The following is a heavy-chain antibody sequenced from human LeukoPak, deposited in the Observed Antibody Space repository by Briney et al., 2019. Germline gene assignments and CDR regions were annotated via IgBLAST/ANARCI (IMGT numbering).Heavy chain of an antibody. CDR2: IYYSGST. J-gene: IGHJ4*02. D-gene: IGHD3-9*01. CDR1: GGSISSYY. CDR3: ARHDYDILSGSYYFDY. Sequence: SETLSLTCTVSGGSISSYYWSWIRQPPGKGLEWIGYIYYSGSTNYNPSLKSRVTISVDTSKNQFSLKLSSATAADTAVYYCARHDYDILSGSYYFDYWGQGTLVTVSS. V-gene: IGHV4-59*08.